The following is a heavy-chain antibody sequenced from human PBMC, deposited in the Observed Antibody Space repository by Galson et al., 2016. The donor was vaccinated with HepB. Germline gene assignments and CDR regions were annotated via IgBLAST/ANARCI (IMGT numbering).Heavy chain of an antibody. D-gene: IGHD5-18*01. CDR2: IYHDVST. CDR1: GGSITSGGYY. CDR3: ARTRERGFTYGYVDL. Sequence: TLSLTCNVSGGSITSGGYYWTWLRQPPGKGLEWIGYIYHDVSTYYTPSLKSRISISADASKNQFSLRLVSVTAADTAVYYCARTRERGFTYGYVDLWGQGTLVTVSS. V-gene: IGHV4-31*03. J-gene: IGHJ5*02.